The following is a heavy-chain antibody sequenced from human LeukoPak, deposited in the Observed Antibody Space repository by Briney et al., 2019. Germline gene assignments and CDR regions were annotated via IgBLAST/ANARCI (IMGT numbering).Heavy chain of an antibody. V-gene: IGHV3-66*01. D-gene: IGHD1-26*01. J-gene: IGHJ6*02. CDR1: GFTVSSNY. CDR2: MYSCGIT. Sequence: GGSLRLSCAASGFTVSSNYMSWVRQTPGKGLEWVSVMYSCGITTYVVAVQGRFTITRYNSNNPLYLQMHSLRAEDTSLYYCARDSVGATGRVYYYYGMDVWGQGTTVTVSS. CDR3: ARDSVGATGRVYYYYGMDV.